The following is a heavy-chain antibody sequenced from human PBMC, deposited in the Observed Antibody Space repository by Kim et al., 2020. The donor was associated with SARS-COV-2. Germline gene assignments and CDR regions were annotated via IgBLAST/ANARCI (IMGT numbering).Heavy chain of an antibody. V-gene: IGHV3-53*04. Sequence: GGSLRLSCAASGFTVSSNYMSWVRQAPGKGLEWVSVIYSGGSTYYADSVKGRFTISRHNSKNTLYLQMNSLRAEDTAVYYCARGATYYYDSSGYHDAFDIWGQGTMVTVSS. CDR1: GFTVSSNY. CDR2: IYSGGST. CDR3: ARGATYYYDSSGYHDAFDI. D-gene: IGHD3-22*01. J-gene: IGHJ3*02.